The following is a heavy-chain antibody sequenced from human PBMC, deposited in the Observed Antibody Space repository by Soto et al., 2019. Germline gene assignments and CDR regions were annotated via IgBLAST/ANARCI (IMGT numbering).Heavy chain of an antibody. V-gene: IGHV3-23*01. D-gene: IGHD4-17*01. CDR2: ISGSGGST. Sequence: PGGSLRLSCAASGFTFSSYAMSWVRQAPGKGLEWVSAISGSGGSTYYADSVKGRFTISGDNSKNTLCLQMNSLRAEDTAVYYCAKGVYGDYFYYFDYWGQGTLVTVSS. J-gene: IGHJ4*02. CDR3: AKGVYGDYFYYFDY. CDR1: GFTFSSYA.